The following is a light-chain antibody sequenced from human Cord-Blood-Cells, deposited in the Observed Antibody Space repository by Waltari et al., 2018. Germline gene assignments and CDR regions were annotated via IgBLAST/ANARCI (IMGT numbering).Light chain of an antibody. CDR2: DAS. CDR1: QDISNY. V-gene: IGKV1-33*01. J-gene: IGKJ4*01. CDR3: QQYDNLPLT. Sequence: DIQMTQSPSSLSASVGDRVTITCQASQDISNYLNLYQQKPGKAPKLLSYDASNLETGVPSRFSGSGSGTDFTFTISSLQPEDIATYYCQQYDNLPLTFGGGTKVEIK.